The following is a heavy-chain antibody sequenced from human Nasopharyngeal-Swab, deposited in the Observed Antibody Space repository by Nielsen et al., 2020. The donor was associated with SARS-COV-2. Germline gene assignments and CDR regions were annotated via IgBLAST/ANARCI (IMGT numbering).Heavy chain of an antibody. CDR1: GFTFSSYW. V-gene: IGHV3-7*01. D-gene: IGHD4-11*01. CDR2: IKQDGSEK. Sequence: GESLKISCAASGFTFSSYWMSWVRQAPGKGLEWVANIKQDGSEKYYVDSVKGRFTTSRDNAKNSLYLQMNSLRAEDTAVYYCARQTSNPYYYYYYMDVWGKGTTVTVSS. J-gene: IGHJ6*03. CDR3: ARQTSNPYYYYYYMDV.